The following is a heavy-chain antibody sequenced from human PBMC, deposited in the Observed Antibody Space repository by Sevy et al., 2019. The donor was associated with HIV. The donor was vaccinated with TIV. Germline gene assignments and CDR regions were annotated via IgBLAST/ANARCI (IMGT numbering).Heavy chain of an antibody. CDR1: RFTFSGYA. CDR3: AKDPGYNSDWYALAFYFDY. CDR2: ISYDGSIK. Sequence: GSLRLSCAASRFTFSGYAMHWVRQAPGQGLKWVAAISYDGSIKYYADSVKVRFTISRDNSKNTLYLQMNSLRAEDTAVYYCAKDPGYNSDWYALAFYFDYWGQGTLVTVSS. V-gene: IGHV3-30*18. D-gene: IGHD3-9*01. J-gene: IGHJ4*02.